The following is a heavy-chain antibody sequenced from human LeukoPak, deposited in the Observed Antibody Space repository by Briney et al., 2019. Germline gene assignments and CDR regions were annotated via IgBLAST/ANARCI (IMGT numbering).Heavy chain of an antibody. CDR1: GFTFSNFW. Sequence: GGSLRLSCAASGFTFSNFWMSWVRQVPGKGLEWVANIKQDGSEKYYVDSVKGRFTISRDNAKNSLYLQMISLRPDDTAVYYCARVQSGCGSTSCYDAYSFDSWGRGTLVTVSS. CDR2: IKQDGSEK. CDR3: ARVQSGCGSTSCYDAYSFDS. V-gene: IGHV3-7*03. J-gene: IGHJ4*02. D-gene: IGHD2-2*01.